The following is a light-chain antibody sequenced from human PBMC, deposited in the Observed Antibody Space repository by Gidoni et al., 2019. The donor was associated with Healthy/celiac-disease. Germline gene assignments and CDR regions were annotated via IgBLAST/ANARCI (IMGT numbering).Light chain of an antibody. CDR2: KES. Sequence: DIQMTQSPSTLSASVGDRVTITCRASQSISSWFAWYHQKPGKAPKLLIYKESSLESGVPSRFSGSGSGTEFSLTISSLQPDDFATYYCQQYNSYLMTFGQGTKLEIK. V-gene: IGKV1-5*03. J-gene: IGKJ2*01. CDR1: QSISSW. CDR3: QQYNSYLMT.